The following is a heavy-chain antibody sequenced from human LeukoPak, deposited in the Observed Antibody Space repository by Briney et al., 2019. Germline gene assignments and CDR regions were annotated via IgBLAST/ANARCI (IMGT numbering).Heavy chain of an antibody. Sequence: QPGGSLRLSCAASGFTFSAYTMSWVRQAPGTGLAWVSVISGNGGSTYSADSVKGRFTISRDNSKNTLNLQMSSLRAEDTAVYYCVKRGSGDYFDYWGQGTLVTVSS. CDR3: VKRGSGDYFDY. V-gene: IGHV3-23*01. CDR2: ISGNGGST. J-gene: IGHJ4*02. D-gene: IGHD3-16*01. CDR1: GFTFSAYT.